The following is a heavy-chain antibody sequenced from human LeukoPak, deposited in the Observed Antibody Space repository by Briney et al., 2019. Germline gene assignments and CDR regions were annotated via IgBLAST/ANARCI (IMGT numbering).Heavy chain of an antibody. J-gene: IGHJ5*02. CDR3: ARDGVYLEWLFSQYNWFDP. CDR2: ISAYNGNT. D-gene: IGHD3-3*01. CDR1: GYTFTSYG. Sequence: ASVKVSCKASGYTFTSYGISWVRQAPGQGLEWMGWISAYNGNTNYAQKLQGRVTMTTDTSTSTAYMELRSLRSDDTAVYYCARDGVYLEWLFSQYNWFDPWRQGTLVTVSS. V-gene: IGHV1-18*01.